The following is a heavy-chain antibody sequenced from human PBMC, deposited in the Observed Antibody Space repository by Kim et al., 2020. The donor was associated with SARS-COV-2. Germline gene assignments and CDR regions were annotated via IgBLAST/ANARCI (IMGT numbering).Heavy chain of an antibody. Sequence: GGSLRLSCAASGFTFSNAWMSWVRQAPGKGLEWVGRIKSKTDGGTTDYAAPVKGRFTISRDDSKNTLYLQMNSLKTEDTAVYYCTTIVGLGGYYDFWSGYSFVFDYWGQGTLVTVSS. D-gene: IGHD3-3*01. CDR3: TTIVGLGGYYDFWSGYSFVFDY. J-gene: IGHJ4*02. CDR2: IKSKTDGGTT. V-gene: IGHV3-15*01. CDR1: GFTFSNAW.